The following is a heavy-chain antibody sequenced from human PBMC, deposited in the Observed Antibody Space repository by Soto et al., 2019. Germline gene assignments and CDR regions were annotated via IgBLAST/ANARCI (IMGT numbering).Heavy chain of an antibody. J-gene: IGHJ4*02. Sequence: VQLLESGGGLVQPGGSLRLSCAASGFTFSNYAVTWVRQAPGKGLEWVSTISGSGGSTYYADSVKGRFTISRDNSKYTLYLQMNSLRAEDTAVYYCAKDQGSSWYEIDYWGQGTLVTVSS. CDR2: ISGSGGST. CDR3: AKDQGSSWYEIDY. V-gene: IGHV3-23*01. D-gene: IGHD6-13*01. CDR1: GFTFSNYA.